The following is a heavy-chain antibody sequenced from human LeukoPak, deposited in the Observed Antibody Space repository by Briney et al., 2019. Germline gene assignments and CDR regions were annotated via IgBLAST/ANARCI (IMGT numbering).Heavy chain of an antibody. CDR1: GGSISSISYY. Sequence: SETLSLTCTVSGGSISSISYYWGWIRQPPGKGLEWIGSIYYSGSTYYNPSLKSRVTISVDTSKNQFSLKLSSVTAADTAVYYCASSEIRFLEWLLSSWGQGTLVTVSS. V-gene: IGHV4-39*07. D-gene: IGHD3-3*01. CDR2: IYYSGST. CDR3: ASSEIRFLEWLLSS. J-gene: IGHJ4*02.